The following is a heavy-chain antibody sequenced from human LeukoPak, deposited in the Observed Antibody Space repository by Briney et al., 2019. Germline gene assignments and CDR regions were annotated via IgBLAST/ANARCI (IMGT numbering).Heavy chain of an antibody. CDR2: IYYSGST. CDR3: ARGGYYGSGNDFRFDP. Sequence: SETLSLTCTVSGGSISSYYWSWIRQPPGKGLEWIGYIYYSGSTNYKPSLKSRVTISVDTSKNQFSLKLSSVAAADTAVYYCARGGYYGSGNDFRFDPWGQGTLVTVSS. V-gene: IGHV4-59*01. CDR1: GGSISSYY. J-gene: IGHJ5*02. D-gene: IGHD3-10*01.